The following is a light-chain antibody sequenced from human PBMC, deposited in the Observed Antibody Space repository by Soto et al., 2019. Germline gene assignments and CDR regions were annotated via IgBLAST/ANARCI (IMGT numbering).Light chain of an antibody. V-gene: IGLV2-14*01. J-gene: IGLJ2*01. Sequence: QSVLTQPASVSGSPGQSITISCTGTSSDVGGYNYVSWYQQHPGKAPKLMIYEVSNRPSGVSNRFSGSKSDNTASLTISGLQAEDEADYYCSSYTSSSILVFGGGTKLTVL. CDR3: SSYTSSSILV. CDR1: SSDVGGYNY. CDR2: EVS.